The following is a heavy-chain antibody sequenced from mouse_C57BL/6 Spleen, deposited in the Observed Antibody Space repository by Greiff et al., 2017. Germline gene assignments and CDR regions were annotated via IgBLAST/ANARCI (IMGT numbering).Heavy chain of an antibody. J-gene: IGHJ2*01. Sequence: VKLQESGPELVKPGASVKISCKASGYAFSSSWMNWVKQRPGKGLEWIGRIYPGDGDTNYNGKFKGKATLTADKSSSTAYMQLSSLTSEDSAVYFCACLTATTVSCGGQGTTLTVSS. CDR1: GYAFSSSW. CDR2: IYPGDGDT. D-gene: IGHD4-1*01. CDR3: ACLTATTVSC. V-gene: IGHV1-82*01.